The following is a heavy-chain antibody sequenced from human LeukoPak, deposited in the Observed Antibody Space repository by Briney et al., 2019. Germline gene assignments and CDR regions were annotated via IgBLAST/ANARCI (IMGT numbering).Heavy chain of an antibody. D-gene: IGHD2-8*02. CDR2: IQSVGSGT. J-gene: IGHJ4*02. Sequence: GGSLRLSCTASGFVFSNYWMLWVRQAPGKGLEWVSLIQSVGSGTTYTDSMKGRFIISRDNAKNTLYLQMTSLTAEDTAVYYCARDNTGSIDHWGQGTLVTVPS. V-gene: IGHV3-74*01. CDR3: ARDNTGSIDH. CDR1: GFVFSNYW.